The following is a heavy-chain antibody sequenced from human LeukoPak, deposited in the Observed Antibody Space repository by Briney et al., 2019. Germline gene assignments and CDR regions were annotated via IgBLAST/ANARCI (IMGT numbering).Heavy chain of an antibody. D-gene: IGHD6-19*01. CDR2: ISESGGTT. CDR1: GFTFNNYA. V-gene: IGHV3-23*01. J-gene: IGHJ4*02. Sequence: PGGSLRLSCAASGFTFNNYAMNWVRQVPGKGLEWVSSISESGGTTDYADSVKGRFTISRDNSKNTLYLQMNSLRAEDTAVYYCARQWLVNGWGQGTLVTVSS. CDR3: ARQWLVNG.